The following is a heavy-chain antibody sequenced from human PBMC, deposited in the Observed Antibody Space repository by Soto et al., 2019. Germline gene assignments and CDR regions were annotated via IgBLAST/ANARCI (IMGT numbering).Heavy chain of an antibody. J-gene: IGHJ6*02. D-gene: IGHD1-26*01. CDR3: STSRGRLSGLDV. CDR1: GGSISSGRW. V-gene: IGHV4-4*02. Sequence: QVQLQESGPRLVKPSGTLSLTCAVSGGSISSGRWWTWVRQTPGKGVEWLGDVYHSVNTDYNPSLQRRVSISVDRSKSQSSLTLTSVTAADTAVYYCSTSRGRLSGLDVWGQGTTVTVS. CDR2: VYHSVNT.